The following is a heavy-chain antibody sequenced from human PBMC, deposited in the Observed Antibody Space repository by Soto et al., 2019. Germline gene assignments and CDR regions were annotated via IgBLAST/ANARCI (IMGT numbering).Heavy chain of an antibody. Sequence: SETLSLTCTVSGGSISSYYWSWIRQPPGKGLEWIGYIYYSGSTNYNPSLKSRVTISVDTSKNQFSLKLSSVTAADTAVCYCSAYDSSGYYFYYWGQGTLVTV. CDR2: IYYSGST. J-gene: IGHJ4*02. CDR3: SAYDSSGYYFYY. CDR1: GGSISSYY. V-gene: IGHV4-59*01. D-gene: IGHD3-22*01.